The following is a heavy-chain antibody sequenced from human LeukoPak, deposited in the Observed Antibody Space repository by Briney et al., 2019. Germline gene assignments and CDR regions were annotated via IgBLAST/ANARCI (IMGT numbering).Heavy chain of an antibody. J-gene: IGHJ4*02. Sequence: ASVKVSCRASGYTFTGYYMHWVRPAPGQGREWMGRINTNSGGTNYAQRFWGRVTFPRDTSISTAYMELTRLRSDDTAVYYCARLGYSGYEIDYWGQGTLVTVSS. CDR1: GYTFTGYY. CDR2: INTNSGGT. CDR3: ARLGYSGYEIDY. V-gene: IGHV1-2*06. D-gene: IGHD5-12*01.